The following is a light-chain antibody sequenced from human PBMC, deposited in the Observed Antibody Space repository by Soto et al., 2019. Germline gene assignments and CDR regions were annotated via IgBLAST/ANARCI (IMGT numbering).Light chain of an antibody. V-gene: IGLV2-11*01. CDR1: SSDVGGYNY. Sequence: QSALTQPRSVSGSPGQSVTISCTGTSSDVGGYNYVSWYQQHPGKAPKLMIYDVSKRPSGVPDRFSGSKSGNTASLTISGLQAEDEPDYYCCSYAGSYTFDFGTGTKLTVL. CDR2: DVS. CDR3: CSYAGSYTFD. J-gene: IGLJ1*01.